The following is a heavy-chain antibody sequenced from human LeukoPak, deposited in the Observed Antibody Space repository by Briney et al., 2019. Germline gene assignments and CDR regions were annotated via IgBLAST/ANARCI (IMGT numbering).Heavy chain of an antibody. CDR2: INPNSGGT. CDR3: ARDGYCSSTSCYRTADI. Sequence: ASVTVSCKXSGYTFTGYYMHWVRQAPGQGLEWMGWINPNSGGTNYSQKFQGWVTITRDTSISKAYMELNRLRSDDTAVYYWARDGYCSSTSCYRTADIWGQGTLVTVSS. CDR1: GYTFTGYY. J-gene: IGHJ1*01. D-gene: IGHD2-2*03. V-gene: IGHV1-2*04.